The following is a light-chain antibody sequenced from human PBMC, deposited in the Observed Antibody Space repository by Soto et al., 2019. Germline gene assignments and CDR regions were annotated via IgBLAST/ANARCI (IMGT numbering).Light chain of an antibody. V-gene: IGLV2-8*01. CDR3: SSYAGSNNFI. J-gene: IGLJ2*01. CDR1: SSDVGGYTY. Sequence: QSVLTRPPSASGSPGQSVTISCTGTSSDVGGYTYVSWYQQYPGKAPKLMIYDVSKRPSGVPYRFSGSKSGNTASLTVSGLQAEDEADYYCSSYAGSNNFIFGGGTKLTVL. CDR2: DVS.